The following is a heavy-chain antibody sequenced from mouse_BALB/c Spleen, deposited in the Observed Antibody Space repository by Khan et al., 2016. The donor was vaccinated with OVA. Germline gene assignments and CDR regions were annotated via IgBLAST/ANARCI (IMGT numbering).Heavy chain of an antibody. CDR2: ISSDGDYT. D-gene: IGHD4-1*01. J-gene: IGHJ3*01. CDR3: ASHLTGSFAY. V-gene: IGHV5-6*01. Sequence: EVQLLEPGGDLVKPGGSLKLSCAASGFTFSSYSMSWVRQTPDKRLEWVATISSDGDYTYFPDSVKGRFTISRDNAKNTLNLQMSSLKSEDTALYYCASHLTGSFAYWGQGTLVTVSA. CDR1: GFTFSSYS.